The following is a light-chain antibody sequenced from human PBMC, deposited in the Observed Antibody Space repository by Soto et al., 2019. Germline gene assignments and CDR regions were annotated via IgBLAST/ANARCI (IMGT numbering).Light chain of an antibody. V-gene: IGKV1-39*01. Sequence: DIQMTQSPSSLSASVGDRVTITCRASQGIRNDLGWYRQKPGKAPKCLIYAVSSLRSGAPSRFSGSGSGTDFTLTISSLQPEDFATYYCQQSYSTAWTFGQGTKVDIK. CDR3: QQSYSTAWT. CDR2: AVS. CDR1: QGIRND. J-gene: IGKJ1*01.